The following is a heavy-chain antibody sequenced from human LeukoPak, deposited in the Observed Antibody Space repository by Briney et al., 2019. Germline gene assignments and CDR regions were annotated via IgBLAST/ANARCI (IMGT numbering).Heavy chain of an antibody. D-gene: IGHD5/OR15-5a*01. CDR2: FFYSGNT. Sequence: SETLSLTCTVSGDSISSSGFYWGWIRQPPGKGLDWIGSFFYSGNTYYSPSLQSRVSISVDTSKNQFSLKLSSVTAADTAVYYCARSLHPTYYFDYWGQGTLVTVSS. CDR1: GDSISSSGFY. CDR3: ARSLHPTYYFDY. J-gene: IGHJ4*02. V-gene: IGHV4-39*01.